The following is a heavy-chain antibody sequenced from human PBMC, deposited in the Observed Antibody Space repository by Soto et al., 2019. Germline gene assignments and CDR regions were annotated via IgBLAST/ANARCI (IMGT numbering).Heavy chain of an antibody. Sequence: QVRLVASGGGVVQPGTSLRLSCAASGFTFSDYVIHWVRQAAGKGLEWVASMTYDGATEYYADSVKGRFTMSRNNSKRALSLQRHSLITDDTAVYDRARVRLSIAVNDAVDVWGQGTTVNASS. V-gene: IGHV3-30*14. J-gene: IGHJ3*01. CDR2: MTYDGATE. D-gene: IGHD3-3*02. CDR1: GFTFSDYV. CDR3: ARVRLSIAVNDAVDV.